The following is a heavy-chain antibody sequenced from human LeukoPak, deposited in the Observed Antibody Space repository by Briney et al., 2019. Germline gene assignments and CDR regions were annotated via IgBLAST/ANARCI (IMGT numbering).Heavy chain of an antibody. V-gene: IGHV3-30-3*01. Sequence: GRSLRLSCAASGFTFSSYAVHWVRQAPGKGLEWVAVISYDGSNKYYADSVKGRFTISRDNSKNTLYLQMNSLRAEDTAVYYCAKDRSDYYDSSGPEWFDPWGQGTLVTVSS. CDR1: GFTFSSYA. J-gene: IGHJ5*02. CDR3: AKDRSDYYDSSGPEWFDP. D-gene: IGHD3-22*01. CDR2: ISYDGSNK.